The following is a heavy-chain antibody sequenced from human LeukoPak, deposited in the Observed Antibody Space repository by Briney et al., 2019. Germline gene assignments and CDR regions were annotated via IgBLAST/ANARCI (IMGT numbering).Heavy chain of an antibody. V-gene: IGHV4-59*01. D-gene: IGHD3-10*01. J-gene: IGHJ5*02. Sequence: PSETLSLTCTVSGGSISSYYWSWIRQPPGKGLEWIGYIYYSGSTNYNPSLKSRVTISVDTSKNQFSLKLSSVTAADTAVYYCARAALLWFGELSPNWFDPWGQGTLVTVSS. CDR3: ARAALLWFGELSPNWFDP. CDR2: IYYSGST. CDR1: GGSISSYY.